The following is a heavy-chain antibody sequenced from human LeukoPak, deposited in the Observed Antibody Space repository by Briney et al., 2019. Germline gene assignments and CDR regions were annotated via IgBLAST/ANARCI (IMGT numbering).Heavy chain of an antibody. Sequence: GGSLRLSCAASGFTFSIYAMHWVRQAPGKGLEGVAVISYDGSNKYYADSVKGRFTISRDNSKNTLYLQMNSLRAEDTAVYYCARPVAPAATYDAFDIWGQGTMVTVSS. D-gene: IGHD2-2*01. J-gene: IGHJ3*02. CDR1: GFTFSIYA. CDR3: ARPVAPAATYDAFDI. V-gene: IGHV3-30*04. CDR2: ISYDGSNK.